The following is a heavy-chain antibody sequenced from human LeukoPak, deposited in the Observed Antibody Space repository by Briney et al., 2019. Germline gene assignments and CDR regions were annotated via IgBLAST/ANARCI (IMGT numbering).Heavy chain of an antibody. V-gene: IGHV3-7*01. D-gene: IGHD3-16*01. CDR3: TRRLDD. CDR1: GFSFNSDW. J-gene: IGHJ4*02. CDR2: IKHDESEK. Sequence: GGSLRLSCAASGFSFNSDWMDWVRQAPGKGLEWVANIKHDESEKDYLDSVKGRFTISRDNAQNSLYLQMNGLRVEDTAVYYCTRRLDDWGQGTLVTVSS.